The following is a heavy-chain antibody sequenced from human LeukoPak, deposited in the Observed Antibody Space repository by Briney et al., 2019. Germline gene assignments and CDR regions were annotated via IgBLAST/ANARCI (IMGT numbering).Heavy chain of an antibody. V-gene: IGHV4-34*09. J-gene: IGHJ4*02. CDR3: ARGELWFGDPRGFDY. Sequence: SETLSLTCAVYGGSFSGYYWSWIRQPPGKGLEWIGYIYYSGSTYYNPSLKSRVTISVDTSKNQFSLKLSSVTAADTAVYYCARGELWFGDPRGFDYWGQGTLVTVSS. CDR2: IYYSGST. CDR1: GGSFSGYY. D-gene: IGHD3-10*01.